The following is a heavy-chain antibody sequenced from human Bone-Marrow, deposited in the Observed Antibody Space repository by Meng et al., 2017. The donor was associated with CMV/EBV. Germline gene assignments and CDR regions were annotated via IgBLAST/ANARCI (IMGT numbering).Heavy chain of an antibody. CDR2: ISSSSSTI. CDR1: GFTFSSYS. Sequence: GGSLRLSCAASGFTFSSYSMNWVRQAPGKGLEWVSYISSSSSTIYYADSVKGRFTLSRDNSKNTLYLQMNSLRAEDTALYYCARDEQSIFGRRGAFAIWGQGKMVTFSS. V-gene: IGHV3-48*01. CDR3: ARDEQSIFGRRGAFAI. D-gene: IGHD3-3*01. J-gene: IGHJ3*02.